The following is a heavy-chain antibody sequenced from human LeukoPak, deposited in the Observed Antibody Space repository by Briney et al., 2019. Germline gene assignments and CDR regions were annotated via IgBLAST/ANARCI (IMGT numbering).Heavy chain of an antibody. D-gene: IGHD5-12*01. CDR3: ARDGYGPKYWYFNL. CDR2: IWSDGSKT. CDR1: GFTFSGYG. J-gene: IGHJ2*01. Sequence: GGSLSLSCAASGFTFSGYGMHWVRQTPGKGVEWVAVIWSDGSKTIYADSVKGRFTISRDNSKNTLYLQMNSLRAEDTAVYYCARDGYGPKYWYFNLWGRGTLVTVSS. V-gene: IGHV3-33*01.